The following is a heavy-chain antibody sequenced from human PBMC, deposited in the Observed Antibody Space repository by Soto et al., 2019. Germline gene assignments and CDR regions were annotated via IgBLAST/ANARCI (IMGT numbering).Heavy chain of an antibody. V-gene: IGHV3-9*01. D-gene: IGHD6-13*01. CDR2: INWNSGSI. CDR3: VKDESINWYSGHFRH. CDR1: GFTFSSHA. J-gene: IGHJ1*01. Sequence: PGGSLRLSCAASGFTFSSHAMHWVRQVPGKGLEWVSGINWNSGSIGYGASVKGRFAISRDNAKNSLNLQMNSLSAEDTTFYYCVKDESINWYSGHFRHWGQGTLVTVSS.